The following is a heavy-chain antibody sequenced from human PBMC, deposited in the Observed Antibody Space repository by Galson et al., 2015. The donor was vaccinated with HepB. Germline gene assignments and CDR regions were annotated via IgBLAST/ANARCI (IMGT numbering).Heavy chain of an antibody. Sequence: SVKVSCKASGGTFSSYAISWVRQAPGQGLEWMGGIIPIFGTANYAQKFQGRVTITADKSTSTAYMELSSLRSEDTAVYYCARALAAAGSYYYGMDVWGQGTTVTVSS. J-gene: IGHJ6*02. CDR2: IIPIFGTA. D-gene: IGHD6-13*01. CDR1: GGTFSSYA. CDR3: ARALAAAGSYYYGMDV. V-gene: IGHV1-69*06.